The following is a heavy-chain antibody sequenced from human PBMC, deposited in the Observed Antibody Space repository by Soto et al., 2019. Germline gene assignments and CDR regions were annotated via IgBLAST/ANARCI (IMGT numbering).Heavy chain of an antibody. D-gene: IGHD3-3*01. V-gene: IGHV3-30-3*01. J-gene: IGHJ6*02. CDR2: ISYDGSNK. CDR1: GFTFSSYA. CDR3: ARGFPQYDFWSGYYSSENYGMDV. Sequence: QVQLVESGGGVVQPGRSLRLSCAASGFTFSSYAMHWVRQAPGKGLEGGAVISYDGSNKYYADSVKGRFTISRDNSKNTLYLQMNSLRAEDTAVYYCARGFPQYDFWSGYYSSENYGMDVWGQGTTVTVSS.